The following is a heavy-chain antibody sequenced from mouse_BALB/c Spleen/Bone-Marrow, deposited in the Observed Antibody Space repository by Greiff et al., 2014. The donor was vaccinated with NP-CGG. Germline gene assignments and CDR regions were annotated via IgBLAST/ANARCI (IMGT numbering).Heavy chain of an antibody. V-gene: IGHV14-3*02. J-gene: IGHJ4*01. D-gene: IGHD2-1*01. CDR2: IDPANGST. Sequence: EVQLQESGAELVKPGASVKLSCTASGFNIKDTYMPWVQQRPEQGLEWIGRIDPANGSTKYDPEFKGKATIPADKSSNTAYLQLSSLTAEDTAVYYCARWGNYGLSYAMDYWGQGTSVTVSS. CDR1: GFNIKDTY. CDR3: ARWGNYGLSYAMDY.